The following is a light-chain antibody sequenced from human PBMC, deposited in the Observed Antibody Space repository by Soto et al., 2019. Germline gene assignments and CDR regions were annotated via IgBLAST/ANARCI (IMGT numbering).Light chain of an antibody. J-gene: IGKJ4*01. Sequence: ELVLTQSPATLSLSPGERATLSCRASQSVDIHLAWYQQKPGQAPRLLIYGASNRATGIPPRFSGSGSGTDFTLTITSLEPEDFAVYYCQQRKFWPPLTFGGGTKVELK. CDR2: GAS. CDR1: QSVDIH. V-gene: IGKV3-11*01. CDR3: QQRKFWPPLT.